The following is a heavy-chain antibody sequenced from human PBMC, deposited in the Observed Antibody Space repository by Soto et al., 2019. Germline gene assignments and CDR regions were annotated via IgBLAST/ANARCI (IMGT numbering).Heavy chain of an antibody. CDR1: GGSISSSSYY. Sequence: PSETLSLTCTVSGGSISSSSYYWGWIRQPPGKGLEWIGSIYYSGSTYYNPSLKSRVTISVDTSKNQFSLKLSSVTAADTAVYYCARLTLNDYDILTGEDAFDIWGQGTMVTVSS. V-gene: IGHV4-39*01. D-gene: IGHD3-9*01. CDR3: ARLTLNDYDILTGEDAFDI. CDR2: IYYSGST. J-gene: IGHJ3*02.